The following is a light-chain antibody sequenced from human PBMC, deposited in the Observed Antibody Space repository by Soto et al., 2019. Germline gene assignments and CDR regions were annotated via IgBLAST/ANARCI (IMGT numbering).Light chain of an antibody. CDR2: TAS. CDR1: QSISTW. J-gene: IGKJ2*01. V-gene: IGKV1-5*03. CDR3: QQYYSHYT. Sequence: DIQMTQSPSTLSASVGDRVSITCRASQSISTWLAWYQQKPGKAPTVLIYTASNLQSGVPSRFSGSGSGTEFALTISIMQRDDGVTYFCQQYYSHYTFGQGTKLAIE.